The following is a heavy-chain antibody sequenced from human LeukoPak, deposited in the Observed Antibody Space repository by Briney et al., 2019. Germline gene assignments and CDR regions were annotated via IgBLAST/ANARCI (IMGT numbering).Heavy chain of an antibody. CDR3: ARGKTMGDY. V-gene: IGHV1-46*01. CDR2: VNPSGGST. J-gene: IGHJ4*02. CDR1: GYTFIIYY. Sequence: ASVKVSCKASGYTFIIYYIHWVRQAPGPGLEWMGTVNPSGGSTNYAQKFQGRITMTRDTSTSTVYMEMSSLRSEDTAVYYCARGKTMGDYWGQGTLVTVSS. D-gene: IGHD4/OR15-4a*01.